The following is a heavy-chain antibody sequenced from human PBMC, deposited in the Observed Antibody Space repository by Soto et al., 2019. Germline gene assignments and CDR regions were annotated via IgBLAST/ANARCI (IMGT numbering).Heavy chain of an antibody. J-gene: IGHJ6*02. D-gene: IGHD3-10*01. CDR2: ITSTSGHI. CDR1: AITFSSYT. Sequence: GGSLRLSCSGSAITFSSYTMNWVRQAPGKGLEWVSSITSTSGHIYDADSVKGRFIISRDNAKKSLYLQMYSLRAEDTAVYYCARTAMVRGDYYGMDVWGQGTTVTVSS. V-gene: IGHV3-21*01. CDR3: ARTAMVRGDYYGMDV.